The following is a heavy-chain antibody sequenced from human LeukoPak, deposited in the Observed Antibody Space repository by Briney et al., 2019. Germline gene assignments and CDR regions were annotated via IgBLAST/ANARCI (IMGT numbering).Heavy chain of an antibody. V-gene: IGHV3-23*01. J-gene: IGHJ4*02. Sequence: GGSLRLSRVASGFTFNSYAMSWVRQAPGKGLEWVSGISRSGGNTYYADSVKGRFTISRDNSKNTLYLQMNSLRAEDTAVYYCAKRYCTSTSCLYIDYWGQGTLVTVSS. CDR2: ISRSGGNT. CDR3: AKRYCTSTSCLYIDY. CDR1: GFTFNSYA. D-gene: IGHD2-2*01.